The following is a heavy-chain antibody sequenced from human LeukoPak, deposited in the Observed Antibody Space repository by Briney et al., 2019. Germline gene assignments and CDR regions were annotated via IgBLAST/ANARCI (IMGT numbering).Heavy chain of an antibody. CDR3: AREWGSQYYFDY. D-gene: IGHD3-16*01. J-gene: IGHJ4*02. Sequence: GGSLRLSCTASGFTFSSYWMHWVRQAPGKGLVWVSRINSDGGSTSYADSVKGRFTISRDNAKNTLYLQMNSLRAEDTAVYYCAREWGSQYYFDYWGQGTLVTVSS. CDR1: GFTFSSYW. V-gene: IGHV3-74*01. CDR2: INSDGGST.